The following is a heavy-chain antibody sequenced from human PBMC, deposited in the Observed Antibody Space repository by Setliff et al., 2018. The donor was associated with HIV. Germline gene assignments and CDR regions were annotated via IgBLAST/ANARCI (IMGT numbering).Heavy chain of an antibody. D-gene: IGHD3-3*01. CDR3: ARGFVLRFLEWSMPDAFDT. V-gene: IGHV3-7*01. CDR2: IKHDGKET. Sequence: GGSLRLSCAASGFTFSNYWMSWVRQAPGKGLEWVASIKHDGKETYYVESVKGRFTLSRDDLKNSLYLQLNSLRAEDTAVYYCARGFVLRFLEWSMPDAFDTWGQGTMVTVSS. CDR1: GFTFSNYW. J-gene: IGHJ3*02.